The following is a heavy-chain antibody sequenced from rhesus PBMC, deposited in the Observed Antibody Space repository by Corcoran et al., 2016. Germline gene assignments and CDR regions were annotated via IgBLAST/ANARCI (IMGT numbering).Heavy chain of an antibody. CDR2: IYRRVVCT. Sequence: QVQLQESGPGLVKPSVTLPLTCAVSGPSISSHYRIWARQATGTGMEWMGCIYRRVVCTNHYPFPKSRVTFPIDTTKNQCSLKLSSVTAADTAVYYCAGAGSWSNCGAFDLSGQGLRVTVSS. CDR3: AGAGSWSNCGAFDL. D-gene: IGHD6-13*01. V-gene: IGHV4S2*01. CDR1: GPSISSHY. J-gene: IGHJ3*01.